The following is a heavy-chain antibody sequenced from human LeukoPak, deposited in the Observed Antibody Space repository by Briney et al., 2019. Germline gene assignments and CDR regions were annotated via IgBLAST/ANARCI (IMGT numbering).Heavy chain of an antibody. J-gene: IGHJ4*02. CDR3: ARALPVGSYYFDY. CDR2: IYYSGST. CDR1: TYFISDGYC. D-gene: IGHD1-26*01. Sequence: SETLSLTCAVSTYFISDGYCWGWIRQPPGKGLEWIGYIYYSGSTYYNPSLKSRVTISVDTSRNQFSLKLSSVTAADTAVYYCARALPVGSYYFDYWGQGTLVTVSS. V-gene: IGHV4-38-2*01.